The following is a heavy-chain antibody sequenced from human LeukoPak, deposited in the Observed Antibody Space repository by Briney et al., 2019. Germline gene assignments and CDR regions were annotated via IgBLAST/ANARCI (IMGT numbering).Heavy chain of an antibody. V-gene: IGHV4-39*01. J-gene: IGHJ3*02. CDR1: GGSINSSTFY. CDR3: ATPHLWSALSDAFDI. CDR2: VYYSGSA. Sequence: SETLSLTCTVSGGSINSSTFYWGWIRHPPGKGLEWIGSVYYSGSAYYNPSLKSRVTITVDTSKTQFSLRLNSVTAEDTAVYYCATPHLWSALSDAFDIWGQGTMVTVSS. D-gene: IGHD3-3*01.